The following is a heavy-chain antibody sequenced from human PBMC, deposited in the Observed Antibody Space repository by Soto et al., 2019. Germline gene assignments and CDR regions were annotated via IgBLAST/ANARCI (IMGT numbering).Heavy chain of an antibody. D-gene: IGHD4-4*01. Sequence: SVKVSCKASGGTFSSYAISWVRQAPGQGLEWMGGIIPIFGTANYAQKFQGRVTITADESTSTAYMELSSLRSEDTAVYYCARGWQSRGAMTTVYYWGQGTLVTVYS. CDR1: GGTFSSYA. CDR3: ARGWQSRGAMTTVYY. V-gene: IGHV1-69*13. CDR2: IIPIFGTA. J-gene: IGHJ4*02.